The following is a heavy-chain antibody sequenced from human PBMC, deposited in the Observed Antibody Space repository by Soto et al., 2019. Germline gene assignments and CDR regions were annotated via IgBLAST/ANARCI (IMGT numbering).Heavy chain of an antibody. J-gene: IGHJ6*02. CDR2: VHVSGGT. D-gene: IGHD2-2*01. CDR1: GGSISSSSYY. CDR3: ARDRYAWYPGFDLDV. V-gene: IGHV4-61*09. Sequence: PSETLSLTCTVSGGSISSSSYYWSWIRQPAGKGLEWIGHVHVSGGTNYNAPLQSRVTMSVDTSNNHVSLQLRSLTAADTAVYYCARDRYAWYPGFDLDVWGPGTTVTVSS.